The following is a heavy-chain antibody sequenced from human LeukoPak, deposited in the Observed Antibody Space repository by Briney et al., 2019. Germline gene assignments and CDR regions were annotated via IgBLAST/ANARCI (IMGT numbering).Heavy chain of an antibody. CDR1: GFTFSSYE. D-gene: IGHD3-22*01. Sequence: GGSLRLSCAASGFTFSSYEMNWVRQAPGKGLEWVSYISSNGGSTYYADSVKGRFTISRDNAKNSLYLQMNSLRAEDTALYYCAKDMGSYYYDSSYYFDYWGQGTLVTVSS. J-gene: IGHJ4*02. V-gene: IGHV3-48*03. CDR2: ISSNGGST. CDR3: AKDMGSYYYDSSYYFDY.